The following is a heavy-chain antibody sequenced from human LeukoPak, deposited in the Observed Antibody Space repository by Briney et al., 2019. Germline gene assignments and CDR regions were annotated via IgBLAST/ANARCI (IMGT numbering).Heavy chain of an antibody. D-gene: IGHD2-2*01. V-gene: IGHV1-46*01. CDR3: ARSGARYCSSTSCYPYYYYGMDV. Sequence: ASVKVSCKASGYTFTSYYMHWVRQAPGQGLEWMGIINPSGGSTSYAQKFQGRVTITRDTSASTAYMELSSLRSEDTAVYYCARSGARYCSSTSCYPYYYYGMDVWGQGTTVTVSS. CDR1: GYTFTSYY. CDR2: INPSGGST. J-gene: IGHJ6*02.